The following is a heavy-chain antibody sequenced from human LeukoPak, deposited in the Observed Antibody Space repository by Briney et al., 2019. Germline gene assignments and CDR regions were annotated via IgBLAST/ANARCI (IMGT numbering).Heavy chain of an antibody. CDR3: ASLDY. V-gene: IGHV4-59*01. Sequence: SETLSLTCTVSGGSISSYYWSWIRQPPGKGLEWIGYIYYSGSTNYNPSLKSRVTISVDTSKNQFSLKLSSVTAADTAVYYCASLDYWGQGALVTVSS. J-gene: IGHJ4*02. CDR1: GGSISSYY. CDR2: IYYSGST.